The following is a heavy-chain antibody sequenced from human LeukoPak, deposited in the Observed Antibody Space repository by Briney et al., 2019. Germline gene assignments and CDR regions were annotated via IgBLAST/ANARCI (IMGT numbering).Heavy chain of an antibody. V-gene: IGHV3-21*01. CDR1: GFTFSNAW. D-gene: IGHD2-2*01. CDR3: ARDPVRLRGYCSSTSCPLDY. Sequence: GGSLRLSCAASGFTFSNAWMSWVRQAPGKGLEWVSSISSSSSYIYYADSVKGRFTISRDNAKNSLYLQMNSLRAEDTAAYYCARDPVRLRGYCSSTSCPLDYWGQGTLVTVSS. J-gene: IGHJ4*02. CDR2: ISSSSSYI.